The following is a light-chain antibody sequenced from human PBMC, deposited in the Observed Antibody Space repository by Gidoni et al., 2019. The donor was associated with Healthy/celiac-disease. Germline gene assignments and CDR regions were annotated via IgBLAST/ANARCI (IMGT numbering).Light chain of an antibody. J-gene: IGKJ3*01. CDR3: QQRST. V-gene: IGKV3-11*01. Sequence: EIVLTQSPATLSLSPGERATLSSRASQSVSSYLAWYQQKPGQAPRLLIYDASNRATGIPARFSGSGSGTDFTLTISSLEPEDFAVYYCQQRSTFGPGTKVDIK. CDR2: DAS. CDR1: QSVSSY.